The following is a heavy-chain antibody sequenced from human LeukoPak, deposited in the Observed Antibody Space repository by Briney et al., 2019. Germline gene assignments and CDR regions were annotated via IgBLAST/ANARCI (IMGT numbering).Heavy chain of an antibody. CDR3: AKDSVLPPVGWFDP. D-gene: IGHD3-10*01. CDR1: GFTFSNYA. J-gene: IGHJ5*02. CDR2: ISGSGGET. V-gene: IGHV3-23*01. Sequence: GGSLRLSCAASGFTFSNYAMSWVRQAPGKGLEWVSAISGSGGETHHADSVKGRFTISRDNSKNTLYLQMNNLRAEDTAVYYCAKDSVLPPVGWFDPWGQGTLVTVSS.